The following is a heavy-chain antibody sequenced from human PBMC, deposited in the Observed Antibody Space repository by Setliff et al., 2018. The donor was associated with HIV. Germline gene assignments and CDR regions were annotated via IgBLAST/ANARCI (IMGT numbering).Heavy chain of an antibody. V-gene: IGHV3-7*01. CDR2: ISPDGSAT. CDR3: ARVRDYYDSGAQAFDI. Sequence: PGGSLRLSCAGSGFTFSSYSLNWVRQAPGKGLEWVANISPDGSATYYVDSVKGRFTISRDNAKNSLYLQLNSLRVEDTAVYFCARVRDYYDSGAQAFDIWGQGTMVTVS. J-gene: IGHJ3*02. CDR1: GFTFSSYS. D-gene: IGHD3-22*01.